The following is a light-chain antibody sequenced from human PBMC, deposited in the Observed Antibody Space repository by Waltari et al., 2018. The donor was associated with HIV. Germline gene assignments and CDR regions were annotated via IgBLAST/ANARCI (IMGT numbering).Light chain of an antibody. V-gene: IGKV3D-20*01. CDR1: QSVTSNY. J-gene: IGKJ1*01. CDR3: PQYGSSPT. CDR2: DTS. Sequence: EIVLTQSPATLSVSPGKRATLSCGASQSVTSNYLAWYQQRPGLAPRLLISDTSSSATGIPDMFSGRGSGTDFTLTISRLEPDDFAVYYCPQYGSSPTFGQGTTVEIK.